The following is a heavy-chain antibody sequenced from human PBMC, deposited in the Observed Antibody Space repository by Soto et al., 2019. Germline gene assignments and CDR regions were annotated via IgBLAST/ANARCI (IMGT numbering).Heavy chain of an antibody. V-gene: IGHV5-51*01. CDR1: GFTFTNYW. D-gene: IGHD2-2*01. Sequence: ESLKISCKGSGFTFTNYWIAWVRQMPGKGLEWMGIIYPGDSDTSYSPSFQGQVTISADKSINTAYLHWSSLKASDTAIYYCAKHEGYCSTTTCSNFDYWGQGTLVTVSS. J-gene: IGHJ4*02. CDR2: IYPGDSDT. CDR3: AKHEGYCSTTTCSNFDY.